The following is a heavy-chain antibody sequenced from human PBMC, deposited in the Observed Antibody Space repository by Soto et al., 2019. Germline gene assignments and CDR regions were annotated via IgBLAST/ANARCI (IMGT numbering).Heavy chain of an antibody. J-gene: IGHJ4*02. D-gene: IGHD3-16*02. Sequence: SETLSLTCAVYGGSFSGYYWSWIRQPPGKGLEWIGEINHSGSTNYNPSLKSRVTISVDTSKNQFSLKLSSVTAADTAVYYCARGKLSDYVWGSYRYHFDYWGQGTVVTVYS. CDR1: GGSFSGYY. CDR3: ARGKLSDYVWGSYRYHFDY. CDR2: INHSGST. V-gene: IGHV4-34*01.